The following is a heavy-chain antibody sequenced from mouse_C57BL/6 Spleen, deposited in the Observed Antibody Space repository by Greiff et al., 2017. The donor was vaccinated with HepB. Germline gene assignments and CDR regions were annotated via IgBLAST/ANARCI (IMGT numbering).Heavy chain of an antibody. J-gene: IGHJ2*01. CDR2: IYPGDGDT. V-gene: IGHV1-82*01. Sequence: QVHVKQSGPELVKPGASVKISCKASGYAFSSSWMNWVKQRPGKGLEWIGRIYPGDGDTNYNGKFKGKATLTADKSSSTAYMQLSSLTSEDSAVYFCAREYYGSSYGGYWGQGTTLTVSS. D-gene: IGHD1-1*01. CDR3: AREYYGSSYGGY. CDR1: GYAFSSSW.